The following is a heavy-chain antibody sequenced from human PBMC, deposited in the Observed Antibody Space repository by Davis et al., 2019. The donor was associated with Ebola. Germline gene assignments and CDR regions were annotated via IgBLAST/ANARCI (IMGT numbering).Heavy chain of an antibody. Sequence: ASVKVSCKASGYPLTRHGISWVRQAPGQGLEWMGWISDRNRETNYAQKIQGRVTMTTDTSTNTAYMELRNLRSDDTAVYYCARGYSAWGDVWGQGTTVTVSS. V-gene: IGHV1-18*01. CDR3: ARGYSAWGDV. CDR2: ISDRNRET. CDR1: GYPLTRHG. D-gene: IGHD5-12*01. J-gene: IGHJ6*02.